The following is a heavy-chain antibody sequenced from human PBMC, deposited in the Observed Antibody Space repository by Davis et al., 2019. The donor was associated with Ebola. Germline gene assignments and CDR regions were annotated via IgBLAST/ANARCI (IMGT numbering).Heavy chain of an antibody. CDR3: ARGARSDDPRGAFDI. CDR2: INPYSGGT. J-gene: IGHJ3*02. V-gene: IGHV1-2*02. CDR1: GGTFNSFA. Sequence: ASVKVSCKTSGGTFNSFAFAWVRQAPGQGLEWMGWINPYSGGTNYAQKFQGRVTMTRDTSVSTAYMELSRLRSDDTAVYYCARGARSDDPRGAFDIWGQGIMVTVSS. D-gene: IGHD3-16*01.